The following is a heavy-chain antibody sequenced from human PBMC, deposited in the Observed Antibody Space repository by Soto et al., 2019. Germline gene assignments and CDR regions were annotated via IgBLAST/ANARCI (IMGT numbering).Heavy chain of an antibody. Sequence: PGGSLRLSCIASGFTLSSYSMNWVRQAPGKGLEWVAYISSAGSYIKYADSVGGRFTISRDNAKNSLNLQMNSLRAEDTAVYFCARGFYSGYDYIDFWGQGTPVTVYS. V-gene: IGHV3-21*01. CDR2: ISSAGSYI. CDR3: ARGFYSGYDYIDF. J-gene: IGHJ4*02. D-gene: IGHD5-12*01. CDR1: GFTLSSYS.